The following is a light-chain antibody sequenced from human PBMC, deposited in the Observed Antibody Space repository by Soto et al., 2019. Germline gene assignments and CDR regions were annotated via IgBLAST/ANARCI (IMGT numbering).Light chain of an antibody. Sequence: QSALTQAASVSGSPGQSITISCTGTSSDVGGYNFVSWYQQHPGKAPKLMIYEVTDRPSGVSNRFSGSKSGSTASLTISGLQAEDEADYYCSSYTSRNTLAFGGGTKLTVL. CDR3: SSYTSRNTLA. J-gene: IGLJ2*01. CDR1: SSDVGGYNF. V-gene: IGLV2-14*01. CDR2: EVT.